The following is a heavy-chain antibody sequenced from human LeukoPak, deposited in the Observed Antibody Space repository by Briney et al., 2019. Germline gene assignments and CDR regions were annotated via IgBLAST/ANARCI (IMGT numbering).Heavy chain of an antibody. Sequence: GGSLRLSCTASGFTFGDYAMSWVRQAPGKGLEWVGLIRSKAYGGTTEYAASVKGRFTISRDDSKSIAYLQMNSLKTEDTAVYYCTRDSSGYGDTFDYWGQGTLVTVSS. CDR1: GFTFGDYA. D-gene: IGHD6-25*01. J-gene: IGHJ4*02. CDR3: TRDSSGYGDTFDY. CDR2: IRSKAYGGTT. V-gene: IGHV3-49*04.